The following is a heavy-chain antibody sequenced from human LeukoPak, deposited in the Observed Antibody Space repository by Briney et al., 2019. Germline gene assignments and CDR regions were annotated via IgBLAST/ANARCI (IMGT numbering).Heavy chain of an antibody. CDR1: GYTFTSYD. D-gene: IGHD3-3*01. Sequence: ASVKVSCKASGYTFTSYDINWVRQATGQGLEWMGWMNPNSGNTGCAQKFQGRVTMTRNTSISTAYMELSSLRSEDTAVYYCARGGRYYDFWGFDPWGQGTLVTVSS. V-gene: IGHV1-8*01. CDR2: MNPNSGNT. J-gene: IGHJ5*02. CDR3: ARGGRYYDFWGFDP.